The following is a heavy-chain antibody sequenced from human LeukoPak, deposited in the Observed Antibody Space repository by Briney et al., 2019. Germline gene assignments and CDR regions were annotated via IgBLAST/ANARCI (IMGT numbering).Heavy chain of an antibody. Sequence: ASVKVSCKASGGTFSSYAISWVRQAPGQGVEWMGGIIPIFGTANYAQKFQGRVTITADESTSTAYMELSSLRSEDTGVYYCARDPYYDILTGYSWFDPWGQGTLVTVSS. CDR1: GGTFSSYA. D-gene: IGHD3-9*01. J-gene: IGHJ5*02. CDR3: ARDPYYDILTGYSWFDP. V-gene: IGHV1-69*13. CDR2: IIPIFGTA.